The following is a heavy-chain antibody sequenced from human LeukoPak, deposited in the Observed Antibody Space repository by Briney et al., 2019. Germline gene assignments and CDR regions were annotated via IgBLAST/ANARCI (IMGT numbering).Heavy chain of an antibody. V-gene: IGHV3-7*01. CDR1: GFTFSSYW. CDR2: IKPDGSEK. CDR3: ARTLYDFWSGYYGGTLFDY. Sequence: GGSLRLSCATSGFTFSSYWMSWVRQAPGKGLEWVANIKPDGSEKYYVDSVKGRFTISRDNAKNSLYLQMNSLRAEDTAVYYCARTLYDFWSGYYGGTLFDYWGQGTLVTVSS. J-gene: IGHJ4*02. D-gene: IGHD3-3*01.